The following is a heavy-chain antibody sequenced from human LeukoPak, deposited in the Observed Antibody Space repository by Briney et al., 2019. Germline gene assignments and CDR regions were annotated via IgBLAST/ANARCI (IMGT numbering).Heavy chain of an antibody. CDR3: ARDRVDCGGDCYGGYFDY. Sequence: ASVKVSCKASGYTFTSYYMHWVRQAPGQGLEWMGIINPSGGGTSYAQKFQGRVTMTRDTSTSTVYMELSSLRSEDTAVYYCARDRVDCGGDCYGGYFDYWGQGTLVTVSS. CDR2: INPSGGGT. V-gene: IGHV1-46*01. D-gene: IGHD2-21*02. J-gene: IGHJ4*02. CDR1: GYTFTSYY.